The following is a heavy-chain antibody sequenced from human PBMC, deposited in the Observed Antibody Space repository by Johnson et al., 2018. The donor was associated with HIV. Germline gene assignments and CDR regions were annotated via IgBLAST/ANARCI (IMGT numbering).Heavy chain of an antibody. Sequence: QVQLVESGGGEVQPGRSLRLSCAASGFTFIGYGMHWVRQAPGKGLEWVAVISYDGSNKYYPASVKGRFTISRDDSKNTAYVQMNSLRTEDTAVYYCRVPGAGTTGLSFDIWGQGTMVTVSS. D-gene: IGHD1-7*01. CDR3: RVPGAGTTGLSFDI. V-gene: IGHV3-30*03. CDR1: GFTFIGYG. CDR2: ISYDGSNK. J-gene: IGHJ3*02.